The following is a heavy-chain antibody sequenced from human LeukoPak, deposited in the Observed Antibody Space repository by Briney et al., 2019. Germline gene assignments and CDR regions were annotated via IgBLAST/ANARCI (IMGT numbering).Heavy chain of an antibody. Sequence: SETLSLTCTVSGGSISSHYWSWIRQPPGKGLEWIGYICYSGSTNYNPSLKSRVTISVDTSKNQFSLKLSSVTAADTAVYYCARRSSGYSNWFDPWGQGTLVTVSS. CDR2: ICYSGST. CDR1: GGSISSHY. V-gene: IGHV4-59*11. CDR3: ARRSSGYSNWFDP. J-gene: IGHJ5*02. D-gene: IGHD3-22*01.